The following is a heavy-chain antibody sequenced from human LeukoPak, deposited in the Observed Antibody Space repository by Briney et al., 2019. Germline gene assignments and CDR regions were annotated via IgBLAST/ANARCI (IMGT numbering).Heavy chain of an antibody. D-gene: IGHD5-12*01. CDR2: INPNSGGT. V-gene: IGHV1-2*02. Sequence: ASVKVSCKASGSTFTDYYMHLVRQAPGQGLEWKGWINPNSGGTNFAQKFQGRVTMTRDTSISTAYMELNRLRSDDTAVYYCARGPLGYSGYDGSIHWGQGTLVTVSS. CDR1: GSTFTDYY. J-gene: IGHJ4*02. CDR3: ARGPLGYSGYDGSIH.